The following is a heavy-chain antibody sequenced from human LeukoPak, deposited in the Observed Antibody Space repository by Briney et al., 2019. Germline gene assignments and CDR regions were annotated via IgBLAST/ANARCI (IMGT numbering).Heavy chain of an antibody. J-gene: IGHJ4*02. V-gene: IGHV3-30*03. D-gene: IGHD3-16*01. CDR2: ISYDGSNK. CDR1: GFTFSSYG. Sequence: PGRSLRLSCAASGFTFSSYGMHWVRQAPGKGLEWVAVISYDGSNKYYADSVKGRFTISRDNSKNTLYLQMNSLRAEDTAVYYCARYRGSGGQRLDYWGQGTLVTVSS. CDR3: ARYRGSGGQRLDY.